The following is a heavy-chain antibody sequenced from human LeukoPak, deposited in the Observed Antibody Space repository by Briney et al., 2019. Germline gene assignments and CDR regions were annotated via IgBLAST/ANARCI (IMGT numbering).Heavy chain of an antibody. J-gene: IGHJ4*02. CDR3: AREVRGYSYGYFDY. CDR1: GGSISSGDYY. V-gene: IGHV4-30-4*01. CDR2: IYYSGST. D-gene: IGHD5-18*01. Sequence: SQTLSLTCTVSGGSISSGDYYWSWIRPPPGKGLEWIGYIYYSGSTYYNPSLKSRVTISVDTSKNQFSLKLSSVTAADTAVYYCAREVRGYSYGYFDYWGQGTLVTASS.